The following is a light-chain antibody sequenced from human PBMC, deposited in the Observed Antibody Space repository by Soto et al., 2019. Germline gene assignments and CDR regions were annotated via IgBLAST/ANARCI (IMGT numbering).Light chain of an antibody. V-gene: IGKV3-20*01. CDR1: LTVTNNY. J-gene: IGKJ1*01. Sequence: EIVLTHSPDTLSLSPGERATLSCRASLTVTNNYLAWYQQKAGQAPRLVIYDASTRATGIPDRFSASGSGTDFTLTIRRLEPEDFAVYFCQQYASAPLAFGQGTKVEVK. CDR2: DAS. CDR3: QQYASAPLA.